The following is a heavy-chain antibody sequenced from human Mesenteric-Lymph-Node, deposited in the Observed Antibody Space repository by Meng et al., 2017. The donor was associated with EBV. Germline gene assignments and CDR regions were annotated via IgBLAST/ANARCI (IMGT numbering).Heavy chain of an antibody. V-gene: IGHV4-4*02. CDR3: ARITFGGAIGD. CDR2: IFHSGGT. D-gene: IGHD3-16*02. Sequence: QVQLQESGPGLVKPSGTLSLTCAVSSGSISNSNWWSWVRQPPGKGLQWIGEIFHSGGTNYNPSLQSRVTISVDKSKNQFSLKVNSLTAADTAVYYCARITFGGAIGDWGQGTLVTVSS. J-gene: IGHJ4*02. CDR1: SGSISNSNW.